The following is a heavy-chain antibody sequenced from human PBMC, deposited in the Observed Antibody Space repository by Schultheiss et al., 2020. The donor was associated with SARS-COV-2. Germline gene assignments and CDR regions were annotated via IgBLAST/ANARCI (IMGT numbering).Heavy chain of an antibody. CDR1: GFTFNNYA. D-gene: IGHD2-2*02. V-gene: IGHV3-23*01. CDR2: ISGNTANT. J-gene: IGHJ4*02. Sequence: GGSLRLSCAASGFTFNNYAMSWVRQATGKGLEWVSTISGNTANTYYADSVKGRFTISRDNSKDTLYLHMNSLRSEYTAVYHCTKDGVIPSAIQGFDYWGQGALVTVAS. CDR3: TKDGVIPSAIQGFDY.